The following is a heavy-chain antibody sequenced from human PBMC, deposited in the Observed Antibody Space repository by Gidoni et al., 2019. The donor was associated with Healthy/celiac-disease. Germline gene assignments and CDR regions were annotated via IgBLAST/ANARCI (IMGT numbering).Heavy chain of an antibody. CDR2: IYYSGST. CDR3: ASPSRLNDHTVTTDGY. J-gene: IGHJ4*02. D-gene: IGHD4-17*01. Sequence: QLQLQESGPGLVKPSETLSLTCTVSGGSISSSSYYWGWIRQPPGKGLEWIGSIYYSGSTYYNPSLKSRVTISVDTSKNQFSLKLSSVTAADTAVYYWASPSRLNDHTVTTDGYWGQGTLVTVSS. V-gene: IGHV4-39*01. CDR1: GGSISSSSYY.